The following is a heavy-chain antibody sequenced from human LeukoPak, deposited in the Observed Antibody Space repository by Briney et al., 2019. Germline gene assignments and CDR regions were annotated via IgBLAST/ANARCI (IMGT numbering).Heavy chain of an antibody. V-gene: IGHV5-51*01. CDR2: IYPGDSDT. J-gene: IGHJ6*02. CDR3: AIHGEAPSDYYCMDV. CDR1: GYSFTSYW. Sequence: GESLKISCKVSGYSFTSYWIGWVRQMPGKGLEWMGIIYPGDSDTRYSPSFQGQVTISADKSISTAYLQWSSLKASDTAMYYCAIHGEAPSDYYCMDVWGQGTTVTVSS. D-gene: IGHD3-10*01.